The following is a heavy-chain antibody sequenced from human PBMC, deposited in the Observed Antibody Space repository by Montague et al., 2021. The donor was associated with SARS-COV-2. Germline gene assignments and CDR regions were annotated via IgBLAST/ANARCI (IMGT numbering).Heavy chain of an antibody. D-gene: IGHD6-6*01. J-gene: IGHJ4*02. V-gene: IGHV4-59*08. CDR1: DGSISSYY. CDR2: IYYSGST. Sequence: SETLSLTCTVSDGSISSYYWSWIRQPPGKGLEWIGYIYYSGSTNYNPSLKSRVTISVDTSKNQLSLKLSSVTAADTAVYYCPRHALNEYSSAWAFGFDYWGQGTLVTVSS. CDR3: PRHALNEYSSAWAFGFDY.